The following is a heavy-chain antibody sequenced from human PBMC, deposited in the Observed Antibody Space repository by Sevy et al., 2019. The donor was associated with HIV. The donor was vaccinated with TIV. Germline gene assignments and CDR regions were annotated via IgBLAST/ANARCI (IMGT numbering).Heavy chain of an antibody. CDR2: LFPGSSDL. CDR3: ARGGHLPLDAFDV. D-gene: IGHD2-15*01. CDR1: GYSFTAHW. V-gene: IGHV5-51*01. J-gene: IGHJ3*01. Sequence: GESLKISCQASGYSFTAHWIGWVRQKPGKGLEWMGILFPGSSDLRSFQGQATVSADRSTNTAYIQWGRLKDSDSAVYYCARGGHLPLDAFDVWGLGTMVIVSS.